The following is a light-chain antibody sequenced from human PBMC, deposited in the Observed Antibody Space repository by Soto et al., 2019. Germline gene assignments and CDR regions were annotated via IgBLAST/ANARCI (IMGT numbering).Light chain of an antibody. J-gene: IGLJ1*01. CDR1: SSDVGGYNY. CDR2: EVS. CDR3: TSYTSSSTLDV. V-gene: IGLV2-14*01. Sequence: QSALAQPASVSGSPGQSITISCTGTSSDVGGYNYVSWYQQHPGKAPKLMIYEVSNRPLGVSNRFSGSKSGNTASLTISGLQDEDEADYYCTSYTSSSTLDVFGTGNKVTVL.